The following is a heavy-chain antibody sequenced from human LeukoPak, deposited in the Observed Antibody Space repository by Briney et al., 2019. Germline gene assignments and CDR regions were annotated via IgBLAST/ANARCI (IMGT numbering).Heavy chain of an antibody. CDR3: AIEVRDLGGNIAARPGVLD. CDR1: GYTFTSYA. V-gene: IGHV1-3*01. D-gene: IGHD6-6*01. J-gene: IGHJ4*02. Sequence: ASVKVSCKASGYTFTSYAMHWVRQAPGQRLEWMGWINAGNGNTKYSQKFQGRVTITRDTSTSTVYMELSSLRSEDTAVYYCAIEVRDLGGNIAARPGVLDWGQGTLVTVSS. CDR2: INAGNGNT.